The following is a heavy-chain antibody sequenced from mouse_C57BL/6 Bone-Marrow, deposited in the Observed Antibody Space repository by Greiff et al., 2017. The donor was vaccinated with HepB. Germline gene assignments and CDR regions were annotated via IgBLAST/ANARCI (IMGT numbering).Heavy chain of an antibody. V-gene: IGHV1-55*01. Sequence: VQLQQPGAELVKPGASVKMSCKASGYTFTSYWITWVKQRPGQGLEWIGDIYPGSGSTNYNEKFKSKATLTVDTSSSTAYMQLSSLTSEDSAVYYCERDSTSTVVAPGFAYWGQGTLVTVSA. CDR1: GYTFTSYW. CDR3: ERDSTSTVVAPGFAY. D-gene: IGHD1-1*01. CDR2: IYPGSGST. J-gene: IGHJ3*01.